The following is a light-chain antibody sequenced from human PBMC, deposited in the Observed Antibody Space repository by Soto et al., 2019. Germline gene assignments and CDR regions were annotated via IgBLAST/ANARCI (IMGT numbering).Light chain of an antibody. CDR3: QQYVSSPWA. J-gene: IGKJ1*01. CDR2: GAS. V-gene: IGKV3-20*01. Sequence: EMMLSQSPGTLSLSPGDRATLSCRASQSVSSNLAWYQQKPGQAPRLLIYGASTRATGIPDRFTGSGSGTDFTLTISRLEPEDFAVYYCQQYVSSPWAFGQGTKVDIK. CDR1: QSVSSN.